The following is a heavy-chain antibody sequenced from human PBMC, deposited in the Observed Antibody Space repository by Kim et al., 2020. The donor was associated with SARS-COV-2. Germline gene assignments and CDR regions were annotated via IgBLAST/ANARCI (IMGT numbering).Heavy chain of an antibody. CDR1: GGSISSYY. Sequence: SETLSLTCTVSGGSISSYYWSWIRQPPGKGLEWIGYIYYSGSTNYNPSLKSRVTISVDTSKNQFSLKLSSVTAADTAVYYCATSGYEDLGWFDPWGQGTLVTVSS. J-gene: IGHJ5*02. V-gene: IGHV4-59*13. CDR3: ATSGYEDLGWFDP. D-gene: IGHD2-15*01. CDR2: IYYSGST.